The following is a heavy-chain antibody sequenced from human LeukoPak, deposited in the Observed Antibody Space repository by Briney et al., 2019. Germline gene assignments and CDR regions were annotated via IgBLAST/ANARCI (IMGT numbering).Heavy chain of an antibody. Sequence: SETLSLTCTVSGGSLYSNTYRWGWIRQPPGKGLEWIGQIYSGRNTDYNPSLRSRFTISVDTSKSQFSLKLNSVTAPDTAIYYCARLHPGGGDDYSGQGTLVTVAS. CDR1: GGSLYSNTYR. V-gene: IGHV4-39*01. CDR2: IYSGRNT. J-gene: IGHJ4*02. CDR3: ARLHPGGGDDY. D-gene: IGHD2-8*02.